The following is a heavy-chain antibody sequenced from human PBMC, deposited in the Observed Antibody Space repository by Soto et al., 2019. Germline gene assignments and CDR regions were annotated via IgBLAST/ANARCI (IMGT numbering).Heavy chain of an antibody. J-gene: IGHJ4*02. Sequence: QVQLVESGGGWAQLGGSLRLSVPPFDFPCPPYGLHGLREGPGKGMVWVPVISYDGTNKYYADAVKGRFTISRDNSKNALYLQMNSLRPEDTALYYCVGGQYYCDYRGQGTLVTVSS. V-gene: IGHV3-30*03. CDR2: ISYDGTNK. D-gene: IGHD3-10*01. CDR1: DFPCPPYG. CDR3: VGGQYYCDY.